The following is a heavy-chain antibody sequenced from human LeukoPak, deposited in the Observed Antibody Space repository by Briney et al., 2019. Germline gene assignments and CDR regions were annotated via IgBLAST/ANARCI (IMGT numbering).Heavy chain of an antibody. Sequence: GRSLRLSCAASGFTFDDYAMHWVRQAPGKGLEWVSGISWNSGSIGYADSVKGRFTISRDNAKNSLYLQMNSLRAEDTALYYCAKGRDSIAVAGTIFDYWGQGTLVTVSS. CDR1: GFTFDDYA. CDR3: AKGRDSIAVAGTIFDY. CDR2: ISWNSGSI. J-gene: IGHJ4*02. V-gene: IGHV3-9*01. D-gene: IGHD6-19*01.